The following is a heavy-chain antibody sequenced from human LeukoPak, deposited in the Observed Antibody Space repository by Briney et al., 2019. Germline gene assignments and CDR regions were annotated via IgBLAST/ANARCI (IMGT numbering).Heavy chain of an antibody. J-gene: IGHJ6*03. Sequence: GASVKVSCKASGYTFTSYYIHWVRQGPGQGLEWMGIINPSGGRTSYAQKFQGRVTMTRDTSTSTVYMELSSLRSEDTAVYYCARGITDYYYYMDVWGKGTTVTISS. D-gene: IGHD3-10*01. CDR1: GYTFTSYY. CDR2: INPSGGRT. V-gene: IGHV1-46*01. CDR3: ARGITDYYYYMDV.